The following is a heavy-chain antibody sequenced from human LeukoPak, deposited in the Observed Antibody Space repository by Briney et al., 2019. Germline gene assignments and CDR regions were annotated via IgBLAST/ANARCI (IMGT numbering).Heavy chain of an antibody. CDR1: GYSFTNYD. CDR2: MNPNSGNT. D-gene: IGHD3-22*01. Sequence: GASVKVSCKTSGYSFTNYDINWVRQATGQGLEWMGWMNPNSGNTGYAQKFQGRVTITRNTSITTAYMELSSLRSDDTAVYYCASLNYYDSSGYYRLVHFQHWGQGTLVTVSS. CDR3: ASLNYYDSSGYYRLVHFQH. J-gene: IGHJ1*01. V-gene: IGHV1-8*03.